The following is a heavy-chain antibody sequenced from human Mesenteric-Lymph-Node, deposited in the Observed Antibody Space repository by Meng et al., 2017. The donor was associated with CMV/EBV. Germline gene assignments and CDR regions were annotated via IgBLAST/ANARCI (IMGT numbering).Heavy chain of an antibody. CDR1: GFTFSSYS. CDR3: ARDLPPWSPSGPNDY. CDR2: ISSSSSYI. J-gene: IGHJ4*02. Sequence: GESLKISCAASGFTFSSYSMNWVRPAPGKGLEWVSSISSSSSYIYYADSVKGRFTISRDNAKNSLYLQMNSLRAEDTAVYYCARDLPPWSPSGPNDYWGQGTLVTVSS. V-gene: IGHV3-21*01.